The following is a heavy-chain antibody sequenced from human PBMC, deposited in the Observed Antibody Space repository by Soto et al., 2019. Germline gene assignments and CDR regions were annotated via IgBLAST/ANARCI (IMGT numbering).Heavy chain of an antibody. Sequence: GGSLRLSCAASGFTFSSYGMHWVRQAPGKGLEWVAVISYDGSNKYYADSVKGRFTISRDNSKNTLYLQMNSLRAEDTAVYYCAKDPHCSGGSCPSPYWGQGTLVTVSS. CDR3: AKDPHCSGGSCPSPY. D-gene: IGHD2-15*01. CDR2: ISYDGSNK. J-gene: IGHJ4*02. V-gene: IGHV3-30*18. CDR1: GFTFSSYG.